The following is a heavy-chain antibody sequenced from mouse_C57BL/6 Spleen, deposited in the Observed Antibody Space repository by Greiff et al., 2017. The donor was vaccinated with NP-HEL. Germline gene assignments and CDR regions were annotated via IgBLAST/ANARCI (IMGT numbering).Heavy chain of an antibody. CDR3: ARGRADY. CDR2: IYPGSGNT. Sequence: VQLQQSGAELVRPGASVKLSCKASGYTFTDYYINWVKQRPGQGLEWIARIYPGSGNTYYNEKFKGKATLTAEKSSSTAYMQLSSLTSEDSAVYFCARGRADYWGQGTTLTVSS. J-gene: IGHJ2*01. D-gene: IGHD3-3*01. CDR1: GYTFTDYY. V-gene: IGHV1-76*01.